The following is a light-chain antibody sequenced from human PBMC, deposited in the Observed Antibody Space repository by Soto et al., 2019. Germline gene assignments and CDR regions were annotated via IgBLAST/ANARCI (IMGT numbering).Light chain of an antibody. V-gene: IGKV1-16*01. CDR2: AAS. CDR1: QDINNF. J-gene: IGKJ5*01. CDR3: QHYDGYPQT. Sequence: DIQMTQSPSSLSASVGDRVTITCRASQDINNFLAWFQQKPGKAPKSLIFAASTLQTGVPSRFSGSGSGTDFTLTISSLRPEDFGTYYCQHYDGYPQTFGQGTRLEIK.